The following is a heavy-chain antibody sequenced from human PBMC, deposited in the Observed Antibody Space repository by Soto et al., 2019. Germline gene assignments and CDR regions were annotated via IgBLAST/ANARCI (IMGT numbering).Heavy chain of an antibody. D-gene: IGHD1-26*01. CDR1: EFTFSNYA. V-gene: IGHV3-23*01. J-gene: IGHJ6*03. Sequence: EVHLLESGGGLAQPGGSLRLSCAASEFTFSNYAMNWVRQAPGKGLEWVLAISASGDSTYYADSVKGRFTISRDNSKNTLYLQLNSLRTEDTAVYFCAKGWDTYYFYYYMDVWGIGTTVTVSS. CDR3: AKGWDTYYFYYYMDV. CDR2: ISASGDST.